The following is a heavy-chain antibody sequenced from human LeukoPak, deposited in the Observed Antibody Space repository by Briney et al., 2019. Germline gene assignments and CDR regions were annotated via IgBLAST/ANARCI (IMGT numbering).Heavy chain of an antibody. D-gene: IGHD6-19*01. CDR3: ARLSSGWYGGFDY. V-gene: IGHV4-59*01. Sequence: SETLSLTCTVSGGSISSYYWSWIRQPPGKGLEWIGYIYYSGSTNYNPSLKSRVTISVDTSKNQFSLKLSSVTAADTAVYYCARLSSGWYGGFDYWGQGTLVTVSS. J-gene: IGHJ4*02. CDR1: GGSISSYY. CDR2: IYYSGST.